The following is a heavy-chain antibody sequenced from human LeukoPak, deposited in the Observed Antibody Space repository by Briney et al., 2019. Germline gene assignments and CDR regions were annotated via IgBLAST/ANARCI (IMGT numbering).Heavy chain of an antibody. CDR3: AAVLGATVGY. Sequence: SVKVSCKASGYTFTGYYMHWVRQAPGQRLEWIGWIVVGSGNTNYAQKFQERVTITRDMSTSTAYMELSSLRSEDTAVYYCAAVLGATVGYWGQGTLVTVSS. CDR1: GYTFTGYY. J-gene: IGHJ4*02. CDR2: IVVGSGNT. D-gene: IGHD1-26*01. V-gene: IGHV1-58*02.